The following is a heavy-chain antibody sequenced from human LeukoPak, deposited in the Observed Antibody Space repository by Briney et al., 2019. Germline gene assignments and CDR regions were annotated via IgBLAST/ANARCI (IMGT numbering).Heavy chain of an antibody. CDR3: AKSGSSSWFLDY. D-gene: IGHD6-13*01. CDR1: GFTFSSYG. Sequence: GGSLRLSCAASGFTFSSYGMHWVCQAPGKGLEWVAFIRYDGSNKYYADSVKGRFTISRDNSKNTLYLQMNSLRAEDTAVYYCAKSGSSSWFLDYWGQGALVTVSS. J-gene: IGHJ4*02. V-gene: IGHV3-30*02. CDR2: IRYDGSNK.